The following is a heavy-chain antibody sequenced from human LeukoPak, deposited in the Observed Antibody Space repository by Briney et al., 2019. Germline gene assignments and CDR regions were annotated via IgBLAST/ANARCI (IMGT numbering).Heavy chain of an antibody. J-gene: IGHJ4*02. Sequence: PSETLSLTCTVSGGSISSSSYYWGWIRQPPGKGLEWIGEINHSGSTNYNPSLKSRVTISVDTSKNQFSLKLSSVTAADTAVYYCARDGIPLVDTAMVPFDYWGQGTLVTVSS. V-gene: IGHV4-39*07. CDR1: GGSISSSSYY. CDR3: ARDGIPLVDTAMVPFDY. D-gene: IGHD5-18*01. CDR2: INHSGST.